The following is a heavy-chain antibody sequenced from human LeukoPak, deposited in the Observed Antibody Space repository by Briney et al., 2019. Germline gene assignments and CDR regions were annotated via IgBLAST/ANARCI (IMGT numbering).Heavy chain of an antibody. Sequence: GGSLRLSCAASGFTFSSYAMHWVRQAPGKGLEWVAVISYDGSNKYYADSVKGRFTISRDNSKNTLYLQMNSLRAEDTAVYYCARDRGCSSTSCYPAFDIWGQGTMVTVSS. CDR3: ARDRGCSSTSCYPAFDI. D-gene: IGHD2-2*01. J-gene: IGHJ3*02. CDR1: GFTFSSYA. CDR2: ISYDGSNK. V-gene: IGHV3-30-3*01.